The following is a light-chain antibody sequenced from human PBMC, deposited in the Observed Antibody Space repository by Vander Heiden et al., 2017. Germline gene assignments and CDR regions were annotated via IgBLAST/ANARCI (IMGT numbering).Light chain of an antibody. CDR3: VLYISIGIWV. Sequence: TVVTHEPSVSVSHGRTVTLTCGLTSGSASTSHYPSWYQQTPGQAPRTLIYSTNIRSSGVPDRFSGSILGNKAALTITGAQADDECDYYCVLYISIGIWVFGGGTKVTVL. V-gene: IGLV8-61*01. CDR1: SGSASTSHY. CDR2: STN. J-gene: IGLJ3*02.